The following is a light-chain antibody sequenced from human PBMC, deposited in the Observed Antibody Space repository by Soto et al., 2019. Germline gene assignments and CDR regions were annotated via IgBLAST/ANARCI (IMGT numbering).Light chain of an antibody. V-gene: IGKV3-20*01. CDR3: ELYGSPGT. CDR2: DAS. Sequence: LVLTQSPGTLSSYPGERATLSCRASQSVGSYMAWYQQKPGQAPRLLIYDASKRATGIPARLGVSGCGTFFTLSVSSLEPKYDAVSDCELYGSPGTFGRGTKGDIK. CDR1: QSVGSY. J-gene: IGKJ4*02.